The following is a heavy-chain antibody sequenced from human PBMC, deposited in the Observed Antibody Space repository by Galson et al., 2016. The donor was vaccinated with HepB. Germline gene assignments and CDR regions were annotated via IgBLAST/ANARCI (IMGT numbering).Heavy chain of an antibody. V-gene: IGHV3-21*01. J-gene: IGHJ6*02. CDR2: ISSSSTYI. D-gene: IGHD5-18*01. CDR1: GFTFSSYT. CDR3: ARRIGYSYGSGMDV. Sequence: SLRLSCAVSGFTFSSYTMNWVRQAPEKGLEWVSSISSSSTYILYADSLKGRFTISRDNAKNSLYLQMNSLRAEDTAVYYCARRIGYSYGSGMDVWGQGPTGTVSS.